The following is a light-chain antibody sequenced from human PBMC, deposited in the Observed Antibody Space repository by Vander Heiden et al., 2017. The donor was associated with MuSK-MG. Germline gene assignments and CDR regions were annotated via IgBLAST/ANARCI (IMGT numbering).Light chain of an antibody. V-gene: IGKV4-1*01. J-gene: IGKJ2*01. CDR2: WAS. Sequence: DIVMTQSPDSLAVSLGERATITCKSSQSVLYRSNNKNYLDWYQHKTGQPPKLLISWASTREYGVPDRFNGSGSGTDFNLTITNLQAEDVAVYYWQQDHSMYTFGQGTKLEI. CDR3: QQDHSMYT. CDR1: QSVLYRSNNKNY.